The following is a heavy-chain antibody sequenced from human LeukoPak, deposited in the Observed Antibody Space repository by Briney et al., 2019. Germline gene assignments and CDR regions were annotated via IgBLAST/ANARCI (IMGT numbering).Heavy chain of an antibody. CDR2: IRYDGSNK. CDR3: AKEAICGGDCYYFDY. Sequence: GGSLRLSCAASGFTFSSYGMHWVRQAPGKGLEWVAFIRYDGSNKYYAGSVKGRFTISRDNSKNTLYLQMNSLRAEDTAVYYCAKEAICGGDCYYFDYWGQGTLVTVSS. J-gene: IGHJ4*02. D-gene: IGHD2-21*02. V-gene: IGHV3-30*02. CDR1: GFTFSSYG.